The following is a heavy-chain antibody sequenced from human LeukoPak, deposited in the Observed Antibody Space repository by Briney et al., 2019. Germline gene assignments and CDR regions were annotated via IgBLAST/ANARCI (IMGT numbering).Heavy chain of an antibody. D-gene: IGHD1-26*01. CDR2: ISTSHTYI. J-gene: IGHJ4*02. V-gene: IGHV3-21*01. CDR3: ARDNYYSIDY. CDR1: GFTFSSYN. Sequence: PGGSLRLSCTASGFTFSSYNFNWVRQAPGKGLEWVSSISTSHTYIYYADSLKGRFTISRDNAKNTVYLQMSGLRADDTAVYYCARDNYYSIDYWGQGTLVTVSS.